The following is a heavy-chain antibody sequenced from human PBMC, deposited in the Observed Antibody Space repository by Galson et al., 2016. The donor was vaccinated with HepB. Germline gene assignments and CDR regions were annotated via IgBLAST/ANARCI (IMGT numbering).Heavy chain of an antibody. V-gene: IGHV4-31*03. D-gene: IGHD3-10*01. CDR1: GGSISRGGYY. CDR2: SHYTGRT. CDR3: ARDFRSGGIYDVDV. Sequence: TLSLTCTVSGGSISRGGYYWNWIRQHPGKGLGWIGYSHYTGRTSYNPSLTSRVTISLDTSTMQFSLRLSSVTAADTALYYSARDFRSGGIYDVDVWGQGTTVTVSS. J-gene: IGHJ6*02.